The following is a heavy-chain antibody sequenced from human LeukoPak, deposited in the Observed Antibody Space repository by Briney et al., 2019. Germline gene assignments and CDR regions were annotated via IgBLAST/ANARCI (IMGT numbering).Heavy chain of an antibody. Sequence: ASVKVSCKASGYTFTSYGISWVRQAPGQGLEWMGWISAYNGNTNYAQKLQGRVTMTTDTSTSTAYMELRSLRSDDTAVYYCARDPRECSSWWDYYYYGMDVWGQGTTVTVSS. CDR2: ISAYNGNT. CDR3: ARDPRECSSWWDYYYYGMDV. CDR1: GYTFTSYG. D-gene: IGHD6-13*01. J-gene: IGHJ6*02. V-gene: IGHV1-18*01.